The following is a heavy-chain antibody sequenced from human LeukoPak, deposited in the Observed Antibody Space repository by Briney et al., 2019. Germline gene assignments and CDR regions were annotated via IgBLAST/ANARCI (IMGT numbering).Heavy chain of an antibody. V-gene: IGHV3-48*03. J-gene: IGHJ3*02. Sequence: PGGSLRLSCAASGFTFSSYEMNWVRQAPGKGLEWVSYISSSGSTIYYADSVKGRFTISRDNAKNSLYLQMNSLRAEDTAVYYCARGGYRHPAFDIWGQGTMVTVSS. CDR3: ARGGYRHPAFDI. CDR1: GFTFSSYE. CDR2: ISSSGSTI. D-gene: IGHD5-18*01.